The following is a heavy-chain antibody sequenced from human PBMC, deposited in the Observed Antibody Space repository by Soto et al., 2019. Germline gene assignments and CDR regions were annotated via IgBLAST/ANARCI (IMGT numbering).Heavy chain of an antibody. Sequence: PGGSLRLSCAASGFTFSNYDMTWVRQAPGKGLEWVSTITDSGRGTYYADSVKGRFTMSRDNSKNTLYLQMNSLRAEDTAVYYSAKVSMVTRRPPRTHFDYGGKGILVPVSS. V-gene: IGHV3-23*01. D-gene: IGHD3-10*01. CDR2: ITDSGRGT. CDR1: GFTFSNYD. J-gene: IGHJ4*01. CDR3: AKVSMVTRRPPRTHFDY.